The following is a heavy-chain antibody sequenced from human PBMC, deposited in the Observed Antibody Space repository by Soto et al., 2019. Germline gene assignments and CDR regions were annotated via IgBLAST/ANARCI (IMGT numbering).Heavy chain of an antibody. J-gene: IGHJ4*02. Sequence: ASVKVSCKASGYTFTSYGISWVRQAPGQGLEWMGWISAYNGNTNYAQKLQGRVTMTTDTSTSTAYMELRSLRSDDTAVYYCARGGHYDYVWGSYRFGYWGQGTLVTVPQ. CDR1: GYTFTSYG. V-gene: IGHV1-18*01. D-gene: IGHD3-16*02. CDR3: ARGGHYDYVWGSYRFGY. CDR2: ISAYNGNT.